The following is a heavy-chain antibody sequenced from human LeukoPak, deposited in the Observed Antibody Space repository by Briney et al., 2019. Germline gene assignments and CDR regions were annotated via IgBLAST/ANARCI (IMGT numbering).Heavy chain of an antibody. CDR1: GGSFSGYY. V-gene: IGHV4-34*01. D-gene: IGHD5-18*01. CDR2: INHSGST. J-gene: IGHJ4*02. CDR3: ARGLRGYSYGSGPYYFDY. Sequence: PSETLSLTCAVYGGSFSGYYWSWIRKPPGKGLEWIGEINHSGSTNYNPSLKSRVTISVDTSKNQFSLKLSSVTAADTAVYYCARGLRGYSYGSGPYYFDYWGQGTLVTVSS.